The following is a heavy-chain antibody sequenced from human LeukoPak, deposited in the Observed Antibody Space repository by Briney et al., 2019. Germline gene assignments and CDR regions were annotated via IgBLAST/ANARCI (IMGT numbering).Heavy chain of an antibody. V-gene: IGHV4-34*01. Sequence: SETLSLTCAVYGGSFSAYYWSWIRQPPGKGLEWIGEIHHGGRTSHNPSLKSRVTISVDTSKNQFSLALTSVTAAATAVYYCARSRPVDTAMASFDYWGQGTLVTVSS. CDR1: GGSFSAYY. J-gene: IGHJ4*02. CDR3: ARSRPVDTAMASFDY. CDR2: IHHGGRT. D-gene: IGHD5-18*01.